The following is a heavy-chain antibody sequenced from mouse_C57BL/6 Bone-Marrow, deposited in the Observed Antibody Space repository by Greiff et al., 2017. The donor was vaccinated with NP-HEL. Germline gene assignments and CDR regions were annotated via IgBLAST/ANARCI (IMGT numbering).Heavy chain of an antibody. CDR1: GYTFTSYW. Sequence: QVQLQQPGAELVKPGASVKMSCKASGYTFTSYWITWVKQRPGQGLEWIGDIYPGSGSTNYNEKFKSKATLTVDTSSSTAYMQISSRTSEDSAVYYCARRYGSSWGYAMDYWGQGTSVTVSS. V-gene: IGHV1-55*01. CDR3: ARRYGSSWGYAMDY. CDR2: IYPGSGST. D-gene: IGHD1-1*01. J-gene: IGHJ4*01.